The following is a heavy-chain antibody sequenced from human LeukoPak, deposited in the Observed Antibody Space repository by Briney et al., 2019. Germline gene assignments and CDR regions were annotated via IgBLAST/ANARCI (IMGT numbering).Heavy chain of an antibody. Sequence: VASVKVSCKASGYTFTGYYIHWVRQAPGQGLEWMGWINPDSGGTNYAQKFQGRVTMTWDTSISTAYMELSRLRSDDTAVYYCARVPDILTDFDYWGQGTLVTVSS. V-gene: IGHV1-2*02. D-gene: IGHD3-9*01. J-gene: IGHJ4*02. CDR2: INPDSGGT. CDR1: GYTFTGYY. CDR3: ARVPDILTDFDY.